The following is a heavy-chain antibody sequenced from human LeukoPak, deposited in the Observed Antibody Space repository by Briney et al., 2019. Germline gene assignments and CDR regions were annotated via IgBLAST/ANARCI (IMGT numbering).Heavy chain of an antibody. D-gene: IGHD5-24*01. CDR2: IYTSGST. J-gene: IGHJ4*02. CDR3: ARDGGWLQQDSNFDY. CDR1: GGSISSYY. V-gene: IGHV4-4*07. Sequence: SETLSLTCTVSGGSISSYYWSWIRQPAGKGLEWIGRIYTSGSTNYNPSLKSRVTMSVDASKNQFSLKLSSVTAADTAVYYCARDGGWLQQDSNFDYWGQGTLVTVSS.